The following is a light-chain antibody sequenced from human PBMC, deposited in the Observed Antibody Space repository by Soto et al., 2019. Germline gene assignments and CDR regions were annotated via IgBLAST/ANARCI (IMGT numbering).Light chain of an antibody. Sequence: EIVLTQSPGTLSLSPGERATLSCRASQSVSNNYLAWYQHKPGQAPRLLIYGASSRATGIPDRFSGSGSGTDFTLTIGRLEPEDFPVYYCQQYGSSPGTFGQGTQVEIK. CDR1: QSVSNNY. V-gene: IGKV3-20*01. J-gene: IGKJ1*01. CDR3: QQYGSSPGT. CDR2: GAS.